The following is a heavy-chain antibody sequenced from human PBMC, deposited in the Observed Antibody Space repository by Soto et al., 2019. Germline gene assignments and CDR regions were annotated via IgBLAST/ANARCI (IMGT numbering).Heavy chain of an antibody. Sequence: QVQLQQRGAGLLKPSETLSLTCAVYGGSFSGYYWSWIRQPPGKGLEWIGESNDSGSANQNPSLKSRVTILVDTSKIPFSRKLKSVTAADPAIYYCARGISVQGDAPGNYYFDSWGQGTLVSVSS. D-gene: IGHD1-1*01. CDR1: GGSFSGYY. J-gene: IGHJ4*02. CDR2: SNDSGSA. CDR3: ARGISVQGDAPGNYYFDS. V-gene: IGHV4-34*02.